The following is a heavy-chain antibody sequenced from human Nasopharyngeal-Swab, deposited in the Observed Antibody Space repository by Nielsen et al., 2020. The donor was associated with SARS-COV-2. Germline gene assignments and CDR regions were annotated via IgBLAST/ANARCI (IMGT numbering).Heavy chain of an antibody. CDR2: IYPGDSDT. CDR3: AITGSGSYYSNWFDP. CDR1: GYSFTSYW. Sequence: KVSCKGSGYSFTSYWIGWVRQMPGKGLEWMGIIYPGDSDTRYSPSFQGQVTISADKSISTAYLQWSSLKASDTATYYCAITGSGSYYSNWFDPWGQGTLVTVSS. J-gene: IGHJ5*02. V-gene: IGHV5-51*01. D-gene: IGHD3-10*01.